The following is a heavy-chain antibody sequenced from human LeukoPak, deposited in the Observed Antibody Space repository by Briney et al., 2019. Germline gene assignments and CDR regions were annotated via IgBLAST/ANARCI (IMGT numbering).Heavy chain of an antibody. J-gene: IGHJ4*02. V-gene: IGHV4-39*01. D-gene: IGHD5-18*01. CDR3: ASETAMIRYYFDY. Sequence: SETLSLTCTVSGGSISSSSYQWGWIRQPPGKGLEWIGSIYYSGSTYYNPSLKSRVTISVDTSKNQFSLKLSSVTAADTAVYYCASETAMIRYYFDYWGQGTLVTVSS. CDR2: IYYSGST. CDR1: GGSISSSSYQ.